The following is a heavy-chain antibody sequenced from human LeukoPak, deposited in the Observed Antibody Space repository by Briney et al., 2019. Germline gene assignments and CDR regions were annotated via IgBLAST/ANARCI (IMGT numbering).Heavy chain of an antibody. CDR2: ISGSTENT. CDR3: AKEGAVAVKYYYFDY. J-gene: IGHJ4*02. D-gene: IGHD6-19*01. V-gene: IGHV3-23*01. CDR1: GFTFSNYA. Sequence: GGSLRLSCATSGFTFSNYAMSWVRQAPGKGLEWVSTISGSTENTYYADSVKGRFTISRDNSKNTLYLQMNSLRAEDTAVYYCAKEGAVAVKYYYFDYWGQGTLVTVSS.